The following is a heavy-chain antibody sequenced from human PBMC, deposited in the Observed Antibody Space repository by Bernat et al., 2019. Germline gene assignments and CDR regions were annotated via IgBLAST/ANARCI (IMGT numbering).Heavy chain of an antibody. CDR3: ARVRDPGRLLWFGELSR. V-gene: IGHV3-48*04. D-gene: IGHD3-10*01. CDR2: ISSSSSYT. J-gene: IGHJ4*02. CDR1: GFTFSSYS. Sequence: EVQLVESGGGLVQPGGSLRLSCAASGFTFSSYSMNWVRQAPGKGLEWVSYISSSSSYTNYADSVKGRFTISRDNAKNSLYLQMNSLITEDTAVYYCARVRDPGRLLWFGELSRWGQGTLVTVSS.